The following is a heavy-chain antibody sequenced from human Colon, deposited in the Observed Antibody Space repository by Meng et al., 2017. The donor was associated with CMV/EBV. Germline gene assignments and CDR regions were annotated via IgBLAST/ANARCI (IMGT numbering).Heavy chain of an antibody. V-gene: IGHV1-69*10. J-gene: IGHJ6*02. CDR3: ARERRTIYGVTYYYYYYGLDV. D-gene: IGHD3-3*01. Sequence: SVKVSCKASGGTLSIYAINWVRQAPGQGLEWMGGIIPKLGIVNYAQRFQDRVTITADKSTDTVYIDLSSLRYGDTAVYYCARERRTIYGVTYYYYYYGLDVWGQGTTVTVSS. CDR2: IIPKLGIV. CDR1: GGTLSIYA.